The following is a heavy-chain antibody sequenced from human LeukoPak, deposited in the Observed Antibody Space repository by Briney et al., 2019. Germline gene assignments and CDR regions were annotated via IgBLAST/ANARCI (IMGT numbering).Heavy chain of an antibody. J-gene: IGHJ4*02. D-gene: IGHD2/OR15-2a*01. CDR1: GFSVTSNY. CDR3: ARDPPAVLLDTYG. V-gene: IGHV3-66*01. Sequence: PGGSLRLSCTASGFSVTSNYINWVCQAPGKGLEWVSLVYSGGDTYYADSVKGRFTISRDNSKNMVYLQMNRLRAEDTALYYCARDPPAVLLDTYGWGQGTLVTVSS. CDR2: VYSGGDT.